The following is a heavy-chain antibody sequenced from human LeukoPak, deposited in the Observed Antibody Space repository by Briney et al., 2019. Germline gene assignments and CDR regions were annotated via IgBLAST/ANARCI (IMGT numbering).Heavy chain of an antibody. CDR3: ARTMVRGVSRRGTYDY. D-gene: IGHD3-10*01. CDR1: GGSISADY. J-gene: IGHJ4*02. CDR2: YYPNGST. Sequence: SETLSLTCTVSGGSISADYWIWIRQPAGKGLEYIGRYYPNGSTNYNPSLKSRVTISVDTSKNQFSLKLSSVTAADTAVYYCARTMVRGVSRRGTYDYWGQGTLVTVSS. V-gene: IGHV4-4*07.